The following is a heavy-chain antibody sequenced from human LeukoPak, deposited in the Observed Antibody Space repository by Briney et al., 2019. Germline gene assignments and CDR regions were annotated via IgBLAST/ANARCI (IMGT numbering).Heavy chain of an antibody. D-gene: IGHD3-16*01. Sequence: PSETLSLTCTVSGGSISSYYWSWIRQPPGKGLEWIGYIHYSGSTNYNPSLKSRVTISVDTSKNQFSLKLSSETAADTAVYYCARETSQKGAHYMDVWGKGTTVTISS. CDR3: ARETSQKGAHYMDV. CDR1: GGSISSYY. CDR2: IHYSGST. J-gene: IGHJ6*03. V-gene: IGHV4-59*01.